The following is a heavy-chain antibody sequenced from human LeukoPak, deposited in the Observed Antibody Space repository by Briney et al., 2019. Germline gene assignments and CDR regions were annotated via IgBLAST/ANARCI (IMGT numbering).Heavy chain of an antibody. Sequence: SETLSLTCTVSGGSISIYYWSWIWEPPGKGLEWIGRIYTSGNTNYTPSLKSRVTMSVDTSKNQFSLKLSSVTAADTAVYYCASSARRYCSSTSCYRGRSFDYWGQGTLVTVSS. D-gene: IGHD2-2*02. CDR2: IYTSGNT. CDR1: GGSISIYY. CDR3: ASSARRYCSSTSCYRGRSFDY. V-gene: IGHV4-4*07. J-gene: IGHJ4*02.